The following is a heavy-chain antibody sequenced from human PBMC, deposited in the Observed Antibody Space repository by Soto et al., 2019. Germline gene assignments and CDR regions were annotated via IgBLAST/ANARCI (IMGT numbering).Heavy chain of an antibody. D-gene: IGHD6-13*01. CDR1: GFTFDDYA. J-gene: IGHJ4*02. CDR2: ISGDGGST. V-gene: IGHV3-43*02. Sequence: GGSLRLSCAASGFTFDDYAMHWVRQAPGKGLEWVSLISGDGGSTYYADSVKGRFTISRDNSKNSLYLQMNSLRTEDTALYYCASSPGIAAAGMDYWGQGTLVTVSS. CDR3: ASSPGIAAAGMDY.